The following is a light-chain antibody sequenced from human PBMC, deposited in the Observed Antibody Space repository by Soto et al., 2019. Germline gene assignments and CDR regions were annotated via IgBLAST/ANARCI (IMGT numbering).Light chain of an antibody. CDR2: KAS. J-gene: IGKJ4*01. Sequence: DIQMTQSPSSLSASVGDRVTFTCRASQSISNWLAWYQQKPGKAPKLLIYKASTLESGVPSRFSGSGSGTEFTLTISSLQADDFAIYYCQQYTGYRLAFGGGTKVEIK. CDR3: QQYTGYRLA. V-gene: IGKV1-5*03. CDR1: QSISNW.